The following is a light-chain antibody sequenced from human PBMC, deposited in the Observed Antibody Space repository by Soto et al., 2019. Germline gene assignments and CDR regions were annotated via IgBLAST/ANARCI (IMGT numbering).Light chain of an antibody. CDR3: QQSYSTPYT. CDR1: QSISSY. Sequence: DIQMTQSPSSLSASVGDRVNITCRASQSISSYLNWYQQKPGKAPKLLLYAASSLQSGVPSRFSGSGSGTDVTLTSSSLQPEDFATYYCQQSYSTPYTFGQSTKLEIK. CDR2: AAS. V-gene: IGKV1-39*01. J-gene: IGKJ2*01.